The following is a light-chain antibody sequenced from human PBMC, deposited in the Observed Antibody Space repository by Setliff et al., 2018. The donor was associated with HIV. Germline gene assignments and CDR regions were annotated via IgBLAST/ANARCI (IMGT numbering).Light chain of an antibody. V-gene: IGLV2-23*02. CDR2: EVN. CDR3: CSYADSGTYL. Sequence: SVLTQPAPGSGPPGQSITISCTGTSSDVGGYRLVSWYQQHPGKAPKLIISEVNKRPSGVSNRFSGSKSGTSASLTISGLQAEDEADYYCCSYADSGTYLFGTGTKVTVL. CDR1: SSDVGGYRL. J-gene: IGLJ1*01.